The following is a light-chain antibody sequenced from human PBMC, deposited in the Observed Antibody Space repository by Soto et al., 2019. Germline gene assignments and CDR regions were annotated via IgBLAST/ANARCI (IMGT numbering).Light chain of an antibody. CDR1: SSDVGGYNY. J-gene: IGLJ3*02. CDR2: EVS. CDR3: SSYTSSSTFGV. V-gene: IGLV2-14*01. Sequence: QSALTQPASVSGSPGQSITISCTGTSSDVGGYNYVSWYQQHPGKAPKLMIYEVSNRPSGGSNRFSGSKSGNTASLTISGLQAEDEADYYCSSYTSSSTFGVFGGGTKLTVL.